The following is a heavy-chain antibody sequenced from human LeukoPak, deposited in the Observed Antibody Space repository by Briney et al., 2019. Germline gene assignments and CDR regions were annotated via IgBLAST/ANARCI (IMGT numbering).Heavy chain of an antibody. CDR3: ALTWGDY. CDR1: GGSFSGYY. V-gene: IGHV4-34*01. CDR2: INHRGST. D-gene: IGHD1-26*01. J-gene: IGHJ4*02. Sequence: SETLSLTCAVYGGSFSGYYWSWIRQPPGKGLEWIGEINHRGSTNYNPSLKSRVTISVDTSKNQFSLKLSSVTAADTAVYYCALTWGDYWGQGTLVTVSS.